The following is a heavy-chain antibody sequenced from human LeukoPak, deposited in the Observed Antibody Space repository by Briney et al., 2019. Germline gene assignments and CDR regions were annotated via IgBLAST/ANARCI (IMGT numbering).Heavy chain of an antibody. Sequence: SETLSLTCTVSGGSISSSNFYWGWIRQPPGKGLEWIGYIYSSGSTNYNPSLKSRVTMSVDTSKNQFSLKVSSVTAADTAVYYCARVFDSGSQAYFYYMDVWGKGTTVTIFS. CDR2: IYSSGST. J-gene: IGHJ6*03. D-gene: IGHD3-10*01. CDR1: GGSISSSNFY. CDR3: ARVFDSGSQAYFYYMDV. V-gene: IGHV4-61*05.